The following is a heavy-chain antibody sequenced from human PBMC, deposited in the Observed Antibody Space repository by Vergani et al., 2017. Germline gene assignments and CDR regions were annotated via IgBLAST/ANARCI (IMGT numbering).Heavy chain of an antibody. V-gene: IGHV3-7*01. Sequence: EVQLVESGGGLVQPGGSLRLSCAASGFTFSSYWMSWVRQAPGKGLEWVANIKQDGSEKYYVDSVKGRFTISRDNAKNSLYLQMNSLRAEDTAVYYCARGLSSIAARGHAFDIWGQGTMVTVSS. CDR3: ARGLSSIAARGHAFDI. CDR2: IKQDGSEK. D-gene: IGHD6-6*01. J-gene: IGHJ3*02. CDR1: GFTFSSYW.